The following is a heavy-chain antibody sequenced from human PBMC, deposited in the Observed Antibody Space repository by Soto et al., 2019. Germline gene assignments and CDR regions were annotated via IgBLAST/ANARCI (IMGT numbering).Heavy chain of an antibody. Sequence: QVQLQESGPGLVKPSQTLSLTCTVSGGSISSGGYYWSWIRQHPGRGLEWIGYIYYSGSTYYNPSLKSRVTISVDTSKNQFSLKLSSVTAADTAVYYCARDQPRDYGDYSAAFDIWGQGIMVTVSS. D-gene: IGHD4-17*01. V-gene: IGHV4-31*03. CDR2: IYYSGST. CDR3: ARDQPRDYGDYSAAFDI. J-gene: IGHJ3*02. CDR1: GGSISSGGYY.